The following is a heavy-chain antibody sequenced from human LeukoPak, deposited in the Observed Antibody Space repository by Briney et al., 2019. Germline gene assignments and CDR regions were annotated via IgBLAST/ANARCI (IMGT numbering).Heavy chain of an antibody. D-gene: IGHD2-21*01. Sequence: GGSLRLSCAASGFTFDDYAMHWVRQAPGKGLEWVSGISWNSGSIGYADSVKGRFTISRDNAKNSLYLQMNSLRAEDTALYYCAKDLRGEGGYWGQGTLVTVSS. V-gene: IGHV3-9*01. CDR2: ISWNSGSI. CDR3: AKDLRGEGGY. CDR1: GFTFDDYA. J-gene: IGHJ4*02.